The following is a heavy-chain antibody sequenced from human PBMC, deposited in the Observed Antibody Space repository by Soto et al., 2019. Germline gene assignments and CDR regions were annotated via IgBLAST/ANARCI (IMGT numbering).Heavy chain of an antibody. CDR3: ARDSGSYGVFDY. CDR1: GYTFTSYG. D-gene: IGHD1-26*01. Sequence: QVNRVQSGAEVKQPGASVKVSCKASGYTFTSYGISWVRQAPGQGLEWMGWISSDSGNTNYAQKFQGRVTMTTDTSTSTAYMELRSLISDDAAVYYCARDSGSYGVFDYWGQGTLVTVSS. CDR2: ISSDSGNT. J-gene: IGHJ4*02. V-gene: IGHV1-18*01.